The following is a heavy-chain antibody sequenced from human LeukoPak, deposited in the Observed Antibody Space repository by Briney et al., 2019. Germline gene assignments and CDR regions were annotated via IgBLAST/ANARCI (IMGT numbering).Heavy chain of an antibody. V-gene: IGHV1-2*02. CDR2: INPNSGGT. CDR1: GYTFTGYY. Sequence: ASVKVSCKASGYTFTGYYMHWVRQAPGQGLEWMGWINPNSGGTNYAQKFQGRVTMTRDTSISTAYMELSRLRSDDTAVYYCARDTPVHEYYYDSSGYYPGDYWGQGTLVTVSS. D-gene: IGHD3-22*01. CDR3: ARDTPVHEYYYDSSGYYPGDY. J-gene: IGHJ4*02.